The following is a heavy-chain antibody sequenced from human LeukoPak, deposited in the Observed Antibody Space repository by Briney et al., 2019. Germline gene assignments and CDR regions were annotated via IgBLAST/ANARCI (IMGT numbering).Heavy chain of an antibody. CDR1: GGSISSGGYY. Sequence: PSETLSLTCTVSGGSISSGGYYWSWIRQPPGKGLEWIGYIYHSGSTYYNPSLKSRVTISVDRSKNQFSLKLSSVTAADTAVYYCARGKYQLLWGPYNWFDPWGQGTLVTVSS. CDR2: IYHSGST. J-gene: IGHJ5*02. CDR3: ARGKYQLLWGPYNWFDP. D-gene: IGHD2-2*01. V-gene: IGHV4-30-2*01.